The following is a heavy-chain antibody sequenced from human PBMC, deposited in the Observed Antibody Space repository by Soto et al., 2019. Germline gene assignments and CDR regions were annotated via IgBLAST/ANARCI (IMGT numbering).Heavy chain of an antibody. CDR2: INPSSGGT. D-gene: IGHD6-13*01. Sequence: AGVNVSCKASGYTFIGYYIYWVGQARGQGRDGLGWINPSSGGTTHALEFQGRVTPTRHPSISTASMEVRRLRSDDTAVYYCARIRGSYSSTWQRNQPDLSYAGMDVWGQGTTGTV. J-gene: IGHJ6*02. V-gene: IGHV1-2*02. CDR1: GYTFIGYY. CDR3: ARIRGSYSSTWQRNQPDLSYAGMDV.